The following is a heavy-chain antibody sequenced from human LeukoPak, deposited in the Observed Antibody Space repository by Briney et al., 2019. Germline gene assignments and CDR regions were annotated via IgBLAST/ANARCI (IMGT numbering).Heavy chain of an antibody. CDR3: ARTLGDSRFDP. Sequence: SETLSLTCTVSGGSISSGHYYWSWIRRHPGTGLEWIGYIFYSGATYYDPSLKSRVTISVDTSKNQSSLKVTSVTAADTAVYYCARTLGDSRFDPWGQGTLVTVSS. CDR2: IFYSGAT. V-gene: IGHV4-31*03. D-gene: IGHD2-21*01. CDR1: GGSISSGHYY. J-gene: IGHJ5*02.